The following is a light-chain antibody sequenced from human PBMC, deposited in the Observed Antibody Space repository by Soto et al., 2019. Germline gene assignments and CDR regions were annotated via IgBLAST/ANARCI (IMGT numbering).Light chain of an antibody. Sequence: EIVMTQSPAILSVSPGERATLSCRASQTISSNLAWYQQKPGQAPRLLIYGASTRATDIPARFSGSGSGTEFTLTISSLQSEDFAVYYCQQYNNWGTFGQGTKVEIK. J-gene: IGKJ1*01. V-gene: IGKV3-15*01. CDR1: QTISSN. CDR3: QQYNNWGT. CDR2: GAS.